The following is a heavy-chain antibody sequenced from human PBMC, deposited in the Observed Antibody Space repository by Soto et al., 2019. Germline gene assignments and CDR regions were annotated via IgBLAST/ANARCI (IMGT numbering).Heavy chain of an antibody. Sequence: PGGSLRLSCAASGFTFSSYAMSWVRQAPGKGLEWVSAISGSGGSTYYADSVKGRFTISRDNSKNTLYLQMNSLRAEDTAVYYCAKGKGYCSSTSCYGLRYYYYGMDVWGQGTTVTVSS. D-gene: IGHD2-2*01. CDR2: ISGSGGST. CDR1: GFTFSSYA. V-gene: IGHV3-23*01. J-gene: IGHJ6*02. CDR3: AKGKGYCSSTSCYGLRYYYYGMDV.